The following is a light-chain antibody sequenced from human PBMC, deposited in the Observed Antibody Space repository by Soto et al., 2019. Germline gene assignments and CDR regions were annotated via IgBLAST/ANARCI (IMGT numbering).Light chain of an antibody. CDR2: GAS. V-gene: IGKV3-20*01. CDR3: QQYGSSPPLT. Sequence: EIVLAQSPGTLSLSPGERATLSCRASQSVSSSYLGWYQQKPGQAPRLLIYGASNRATGIPDRFSGSGSGTEFTLTISRLEPEDFAVYYCQQYGSSPPLTFGGGTKVDNK. CDR1: QSVSSSY. J-gene: IGKJ4*01.